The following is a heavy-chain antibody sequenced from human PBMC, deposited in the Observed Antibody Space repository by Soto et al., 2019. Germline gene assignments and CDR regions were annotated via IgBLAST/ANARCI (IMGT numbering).Heavy chain of an antibody. J-gene: IGHJ2*01. Sequence: EVQLLESGGGLVQPGGSLRLSCVVSGSPFSSYTIHWVRQAPGQGLEWVSRVSASGAITFYSDSVKGRFTISRDNSRNTLFLQMTTLRADDSAVDYCAKGGDYSGPGTGDWYFDLWCRGTLVTVS. V-gene: IGHV3-23*01. CDR2: VSASGAIT. D-gene: IGHD3-10*01. CDR1: GSPFSSYT. CDR3: AKGGDYSGPGTGDWYFDL.